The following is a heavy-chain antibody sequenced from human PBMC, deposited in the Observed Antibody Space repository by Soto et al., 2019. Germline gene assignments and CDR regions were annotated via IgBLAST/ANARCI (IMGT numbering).Heavy chain of an antibody. D-gene: IGHD3-3*01. CDR1: GFTFSSYS. CDR2: ISSSSSTI. CDR3: ARFLEWYPSDMDV. J-gene: IGHJ6*03. V-gene: IGHV3-48*01. Sequence: GGSLRLSCAASGFTFSSYSMNWVRQAPGKGLEWVSYISSSSSTIYYADSVKGRFTISRDNAKNSLYLQMNSLRAEDTAVYYCARFLEWYPSDMDVWGKGTTVTVSS.